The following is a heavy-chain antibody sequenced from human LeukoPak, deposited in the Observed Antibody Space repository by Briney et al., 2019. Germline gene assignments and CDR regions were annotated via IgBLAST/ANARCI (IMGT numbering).Heavy chain of an antibody. CDR2: INKDGGEK. CDR3: VKDSPPRYSGSPPAY. J-gene: IGHJ4*02. V-gene: IGHV3-7*03. CDR1: GFTFSSYA. D-gene: IGHD1-26*01. Sequence: GGSLRLSCAASGFTFSSYAMSWVRQAPGKGLEWVANINKDGGEKYYVDSVKGRFTISRDNAKNSLYLQMNSLRADDTAVYYCVKDSPPRYSGSPPAYWGQGTLVTVSS.